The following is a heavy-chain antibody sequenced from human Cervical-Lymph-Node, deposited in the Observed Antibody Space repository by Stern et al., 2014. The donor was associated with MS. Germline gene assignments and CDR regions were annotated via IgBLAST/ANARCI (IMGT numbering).Heavy chain of an antibody. V-gene: IGHV4-59*01. D-gene: IGHD1-26*01. CDR2: IHSSGDA. Sequence: QVQLKESGPGLVKSSETLSLVCTVSGVSISSYYWSWIRQPPGEGLEWIWYIHSSGDAVYKPSFESRVTMSVDTSKNELSLRLTSVTAADTAVYYCARDGWDSAGNSFDPWGQGTLVTVSS. CDR1: GVSISSYY. CDR3: ARDGWDSAGNSFDP. J-gene: IGHJ5*02.